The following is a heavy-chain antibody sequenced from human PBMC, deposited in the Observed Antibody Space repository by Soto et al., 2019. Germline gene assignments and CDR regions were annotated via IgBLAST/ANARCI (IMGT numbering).Heavy chain of an antibody. V-gene: IGHV5-10-1*01. Sequence: GESLKLSCKGSGYSFTSYWISWVRQMPGKGLEWMGRIDPSDSYTNYSPSFQGRVTISADKSISTAYLQWSSLKAADTAMYYCASQGGRYCSCTSCYNNWFDPWGQGTRVTVSS. CDR2: IDPSDSYT. CDR1: GYSFTSYW. CDR3: ASQGGRYCSCTSCYNNWFDP. J-gene: IGHJ5*02. D-gene: IGHD2-2*01.